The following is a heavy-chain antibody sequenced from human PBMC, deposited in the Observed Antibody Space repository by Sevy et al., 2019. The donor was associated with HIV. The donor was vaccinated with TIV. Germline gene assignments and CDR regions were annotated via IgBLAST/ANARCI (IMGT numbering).Heavy chain of an antibody. CDR1: GFTFSDYY. D-gene: IGHD2-2*02. CDR3: ARDSRGYCSSTSCYSHYYYGMDV. V-gene: IGHV3-11*06. CDR2: ISSSSSYT. Sequence: GGSLRLSCAASGFTFSDYYMSWIRQAPGKGLEWVSYISSSSSYTNYADSVKGRFTISRDNAKNSLYLQMNSLRAEDTAVYYCARDSRGYCSSTSCYSHYYYGMDVWGQGTTVTVSS. J-gene: IGHJ6*02.